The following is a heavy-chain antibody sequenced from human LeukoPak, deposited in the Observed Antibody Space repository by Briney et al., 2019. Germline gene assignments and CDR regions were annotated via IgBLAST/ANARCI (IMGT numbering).Heavy chain of an antibody. CDR2: IYTSGST. V-gene: IGHV4-4*07. D-gene: IGHD2-8*01. J-gene: IGHJ5*02. CDR1: GGSISSYY. Sequence: SETLSLTCAVSGGSISSYYWSWIRQPAGKGLEWIRRIYTSGSTNYNPSLKSRVTMSVDTSKNQFSLKLSSVTAADTAVYYCARDVARNGWFDPWGQGTLVTVSS. CDR3: ARDVARNGWFDP.